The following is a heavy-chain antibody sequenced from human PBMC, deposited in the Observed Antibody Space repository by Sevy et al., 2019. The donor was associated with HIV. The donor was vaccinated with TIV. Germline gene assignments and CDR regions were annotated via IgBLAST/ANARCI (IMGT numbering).Heavy chain of an antibody. V-gene: IGHV3-7*01. J-gene: IGHJ4*02. CDR2: IKQDGSEK. CDR3: ARAEAGTYCGGDCYPYYFDY. CDR1: GFTFSSYW. D-gene: IGHD2-21*02. Sequence: GGSLRLSCAASGFTFSSYWMSWVRQAPGKGLEWVANIKQDGSEKYYVDSVKGRFTISRDNAKNSLYLQMNSLRAEDTAVYYCARAEAGTYCGGDCYPYYFDYWGQGTPVTVSS.